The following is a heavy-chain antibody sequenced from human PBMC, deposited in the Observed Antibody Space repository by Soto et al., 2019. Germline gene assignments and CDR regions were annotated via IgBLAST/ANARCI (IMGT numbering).Heavy chain of an antibody. J-gene: IGHJ5*02. Sequence: SETLSLTCTVSGGSISSYYWSWIRQPPGKGLEWIGYIYYSGSTNYNPSLKSRVTISVDTSKNQFSLKLSSVTAADTAVYYCARHGNLVTGLNWFDPWGQGTLVTVSS. V-gene: IGHV4-59*08. CDR2: IYYSGST. D-gene: IGHD1-26*01. CDR1: GGSISSYY. CDR3: ARHGNLVTGLNWFDP.